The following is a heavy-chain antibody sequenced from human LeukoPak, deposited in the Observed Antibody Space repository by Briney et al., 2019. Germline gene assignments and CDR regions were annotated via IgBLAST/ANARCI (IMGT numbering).Heavy chain of an antibody. V-gene: IGHV4-31*02. CDR1: GDSISNSGGFY. CDR2: ISYRGRT. J-gene: IGHJ4*02. Sequence: SQTLSLTCTVSGDSISNSGGFYWSWIRQHPGDGLEWIGFISYRGRTYYNPSLKSRVSMSLDTSRSQFSLRLTSVTDEDTAVYYCARISQSSGGFYYWGQGTLVTVSS. D-gene: IGHD2-15*01. CDR3: ARISQSSGGFYY.